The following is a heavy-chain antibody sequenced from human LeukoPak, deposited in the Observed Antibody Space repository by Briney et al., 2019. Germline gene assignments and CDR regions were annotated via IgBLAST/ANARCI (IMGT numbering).Heavy chain of an antibody. D-gene: IGHD6-13*01. Sequence: ASVKVSCKASGYTFTSYGISWVRQAPGQGLEWMGWISAYNGNTNYAQKLQGRVTMTTDTSTSTAYMVLRSLRSDDTAVYYCAGVVAAAGDPYFDYWGQGTLVTVSS. V-gene: IGHV1-18*01. CDR3: AGVVAAAGDPYFDY. J-gene: IGHJ4*02. CDR1: GYTFTSYG. CDR2: ISAYNGNT.